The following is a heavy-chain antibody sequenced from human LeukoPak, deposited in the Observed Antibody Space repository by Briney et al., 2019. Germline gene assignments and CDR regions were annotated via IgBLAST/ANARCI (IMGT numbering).Heavy chain of an antibody. J-gene: IGHJ5*02. Sequence: GGSLKLSCAASVFTVSTNYMSWVRQAPGKGLEWVSGIYSGDSTYYADSVKGRFTISRDNSKNTLYLQMNSLRAEDTAVYYCARDLTSLSSGSYGGSWGQGTLVTVSS. CDR2: IYSGDST. CDR3: ARDLTSLSSGSYGGS. V-gene: IGHV3-53*01. D-gene: IGHD1-26*01. CDR1: VFTVSTNY.